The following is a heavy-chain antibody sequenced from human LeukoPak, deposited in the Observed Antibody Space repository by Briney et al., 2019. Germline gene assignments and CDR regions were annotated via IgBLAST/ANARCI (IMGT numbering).Heavy chain of an antibody. J-gene: IGHJ4*02. D-gene: IGHD6-19*01. V-gene: IGHV1-2*02. CDR2: INPKSGT. CDR1: GYTFTSYG. CDR3: ARGYSSGSDHWYYFDY. Sequence: ASVKVSCKASGYTFTSYGISWVRQAPGQGLEWMGWINPKSGTNSAQKFQGRVTMTRDTSISTAYMELSRLRSDDTAVFYCARGYSSGSDHWYYFDYWGQGTLVTVSS.